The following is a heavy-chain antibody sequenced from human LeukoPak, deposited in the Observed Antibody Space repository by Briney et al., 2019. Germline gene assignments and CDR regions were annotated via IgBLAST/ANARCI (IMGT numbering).Heavy chain of an antibody. V-gene: IGHV3-48*01. J-gene: IGHJ4*02. CDR3: ARALVATIDDY. D-gene: IGHD5-12*01. Sequence: PGGSLRLSCAASGFTFSSYSMNWVRQAPGKGLGWVSYISSSSSTIYYADSVKGRFTISRDNAKNSLYLQMNSLRAEDTAVYYCARALVATIDDYWGQGTLVTVSS. CDR1: GFTFSSYS. CDR2: ISSSSSTI.